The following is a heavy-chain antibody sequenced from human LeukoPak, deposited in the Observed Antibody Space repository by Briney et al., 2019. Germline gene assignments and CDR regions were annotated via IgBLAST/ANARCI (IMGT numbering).Heavy chain of an antibody. D-gene: IGHD2-21*01. CDR2: IYLGDSDT. CDR3: ARHQKIARFDAFDI. CDR1: GYSSSYYW. V-gene: IGHV5-51*01. Sequence: GESLKISCKGLGYSSSYYWIGWVRQMPGKGLEWMGIIYLGDSDTRYSPSFQGQITISADKSISTAYLQWSSLKASDTAMYYCARHQKIARFDAFDIWGQGTMVTVSS. J-gene: IGHJ3*02.